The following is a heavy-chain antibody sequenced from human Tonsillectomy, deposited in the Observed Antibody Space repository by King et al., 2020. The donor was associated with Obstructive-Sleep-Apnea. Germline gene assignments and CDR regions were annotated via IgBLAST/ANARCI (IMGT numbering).Heavy chain of an antibody. D-gene: IGHD6-13*01. J-gene: IGHJ5*02. CDR1: GGSFSNYY. CDR2: INHSGCT. Sequence: QVQLQQWGAGLLKPSETLPLTCAVFGGSFSNYYWSWIRQPPGKGRERFREINHSGCTNHKPSLKSRVTISVDTSKNQFSLQLNSVTAADTAVYYCARGSGAAAVNWFDPWGQGTLVIVSS. CDR3: ARGSGAAAVNWFDP. V-gene: IGHV4-34*01.